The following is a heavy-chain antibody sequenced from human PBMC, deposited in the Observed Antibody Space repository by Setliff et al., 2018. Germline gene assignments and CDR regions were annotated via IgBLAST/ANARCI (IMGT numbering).Heavy chain of an antibody. V-gene: IGHV3-23*01. D-gene: IGHD3-9*01. CDR1: GFTFSASP. CDR3: AKDLMYYDILTGYYTSSFDY. J-gene: IGHJ4*02. Sequence: GGSLRLSCAASGFTFSASPMSWVRQAPGKGLEWVSTFSGSGVDTYYADSVKGRFTISRDNSKNTLYLQMNSLRAEDTAVYYCAKDLMYYDILTGYYTSSFDYWGQGTLVTVSS. CDR2: FSGSGVDT.